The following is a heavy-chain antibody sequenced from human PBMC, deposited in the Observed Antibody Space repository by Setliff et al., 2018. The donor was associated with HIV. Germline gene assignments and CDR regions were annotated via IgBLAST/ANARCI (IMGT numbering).Heavy chain of an antibody. CDR3: TTDGSYDILTGPTPGAFDI. CDR2: INAGNGDT. D-gene: IGHD3-9*01. Sequence: ASVKVSCKASGYTFTDFYIHWVRQAPGQRLEWMGWINAGNGDTKYSQKFQGRFTITRDTSASTAYMELSSLRSEDTAFYYCTTDGSYDILTGPTPGAFDIWGQGTMVTGS. J-gene: IGHJ3*02. CDR1: GYTFTDFY. V-gene: IGHV1-3*01.